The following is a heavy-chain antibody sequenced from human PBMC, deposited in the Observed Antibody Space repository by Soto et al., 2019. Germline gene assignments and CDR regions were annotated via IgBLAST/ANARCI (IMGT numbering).Heavy chain of an antibody. CDR3: ARADEGDYFGS. CDR2: ISYDGSNK. V-gene: IGHV3-30-3*01. CDR1: GFTFSSYA. J-gene: IGHJ4*02. Sequence: QVQLVESGGGVVQPGRSLRLSCAASGFTFSSYAMHWVRQAPGKGLEWVAVISYDGSNKYYADSVKGRFTISRDNSKNTLYLQVNSLRAEDAAVYCCARADEGDYFGSWGQGTLGSVSS.